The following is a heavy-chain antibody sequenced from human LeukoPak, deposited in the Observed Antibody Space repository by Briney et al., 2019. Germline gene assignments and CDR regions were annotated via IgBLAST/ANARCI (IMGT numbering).Heavy chain of an antibody. CDR2: ISSSGSTI. Sequence: PGGSLRLSCAASGFTFSNYEMNWVRQAPGKGLEWVSYISSSGSTIYYADSVKGRFTISRDNAKNSLYLQMNSLRAEDTAVYYCARARPGYYDSSGYYYRDYWGQGTLVTVSS. D-gene: IGHD3-22*01. V-gene: IGHV3-48*03. J-gene: IGHJ4*02. CDR3: ARARPGYYDSSGYYYRDY. CDR1: GFTFSNYE.